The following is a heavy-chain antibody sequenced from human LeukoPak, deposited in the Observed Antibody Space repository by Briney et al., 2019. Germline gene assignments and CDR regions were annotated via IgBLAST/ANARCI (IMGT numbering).Heavy chain of an antibody. CDR1: AGSISSYY. Sequence: SETLSLTRTVSAGSISSYYWSWIRQPPGKGLEWIGCIYYSGSTNYNPSLKSRVTMSVDTSKNHFSLNLSSVTAADTAVYYCARVATHYYHYMDVWGKGTTVTVSS. CDR3: ARVATHYYHYMDV. V-gene: IGHV4-59*01. CDR2: IYYSGST. J-gene: IGHJ6*03. D-gene: IGHD2-21*02.